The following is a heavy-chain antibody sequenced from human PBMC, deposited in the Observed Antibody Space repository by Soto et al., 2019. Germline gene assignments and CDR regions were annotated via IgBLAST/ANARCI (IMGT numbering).Heavy chain of an antibody. CDR2: INPKSGGT. CDR3: ARGDSTDCSNGVCSFFYNHDMDV. D-gene: IGHD2-8*01. V-gene: IGHV1-2*04. Sequence: APVKVSCKASGYSFPDYHIPWVRKAPGQGLEWLGRINPKSGGTSTAQKFQGWVTMTTDTSISTASMELTRLTSDDTAIYYCARGDSTDCSNGVCSFFYNHDMDVWGQGTTVTVSS. CDR1: GYSFPDYH. J-gene: IGHJ6*02.